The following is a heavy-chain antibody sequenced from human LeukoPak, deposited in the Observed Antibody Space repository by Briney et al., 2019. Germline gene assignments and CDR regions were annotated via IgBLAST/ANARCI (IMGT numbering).Heavy chain of an antibody. CDR1: GGSISSGSYY. D-gene: IGHD6-19*01. V-gene: IGHV4-61*02. CDR3: ARRGRGIAVAGNDY. J-gene: IGHJ4*02. Sequence: TLSLTCTVSGGSISSGSYYWSWIRQPAGKGLEWIGRIYTSGSTNYNPSLKSRVTISVDTSKNQFSLKLSSVTAADTAVYYCARRGRGIAVAGNDYWGQGTLVTVSS. CDR2: IYTSGST.